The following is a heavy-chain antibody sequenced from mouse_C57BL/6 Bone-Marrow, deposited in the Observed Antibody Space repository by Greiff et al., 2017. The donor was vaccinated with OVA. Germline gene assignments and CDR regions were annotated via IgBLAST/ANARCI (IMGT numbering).Heavy chain of an antibody. CDR1: GFNIKNTY. CDR2: IDPANGNT. CDR3: ARNYYGSRGWGYYAMDY. D-gene: IGHD1-1*01. J-gene: IGHJ4*01. V-gene: IGHV14-3*01. Sequence: VQLQQSVAELVRPGASVKLSCTASGFNIKNTYMHWVKQRPEQGLEWIGRIDPANGNTKYAPKFQGKATITADTSSNTAYLQLSSLTSEDTAIYYCARNYYGSRGWGYYAMDYWGQGTSVTVSS.